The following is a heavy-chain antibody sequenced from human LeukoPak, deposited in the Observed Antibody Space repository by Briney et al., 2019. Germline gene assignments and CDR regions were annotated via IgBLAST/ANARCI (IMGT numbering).Heavy chain of an antibody. V-gene: IGHV1-2*02. Sequence: ASVKVSCKASGYTFTGYYMHWVRQAPGQGLEWMGWINPNSGGTNYAQKFQGRVTMTRDTSISTAYMELSRLRSDDTAVYYCARVPGDYYDSSGYYYFDYWGQGTLVTASS. J-gene: IGHJ4*02. CDR1: GYTFTGYY. D-gene: IGHD3-22*01. CDR2: INPNSGGT. CDR3: ARVPGDYYDSSGYYYFDY.